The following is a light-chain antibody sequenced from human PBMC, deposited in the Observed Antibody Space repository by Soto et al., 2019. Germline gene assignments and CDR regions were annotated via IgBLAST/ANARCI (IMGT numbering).Light chain of an antibody. J-gene: IGKJ2*01. Sequence: DIQMTQSPSSLSASVGDRVTITCRASQSISSYLNWYQQKPGKAPKLLIYGASSLQSGVPSRFSGSGSGTDFTLTISSLQPEDFATYSCKQSYSTHHTLGQGTKLEIK. V-gene: IGKV1-39*01. CDR2: GAS. CDR3: KQSYSTHHT. CDR1: QSISSY.